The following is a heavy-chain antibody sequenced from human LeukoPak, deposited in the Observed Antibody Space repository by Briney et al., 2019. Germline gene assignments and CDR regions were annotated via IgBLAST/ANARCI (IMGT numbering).Heavy chain of an antibody. CDR1: AFTFSSYA. D-gene: IGHD4-23*01. V-gene: IGHV3-23*01. J-gene: IGHJ4*02. Sequence: TGGSLRLSCTASAFTFSSYAMSWVRQAPGKGLEWVSAISGSGGSAYYADSVKGWFTISRDNSKNTLYLQMNSLRAEDTAVYYCAKEPTKTTAVTHFDYWGQGTLVTVSS. CDR3: AKEPTKTTAVTHFDY. CDR2: ISGSGGSA.